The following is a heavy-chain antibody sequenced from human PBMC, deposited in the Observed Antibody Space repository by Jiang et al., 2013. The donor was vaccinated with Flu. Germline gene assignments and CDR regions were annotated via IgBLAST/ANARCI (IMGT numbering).Heavy chain of an antibody. J-gene: IGHJ4*02. D-gene: IGHD1-7*01. V-gene: IGHV3-23*01. CDR1: GFTFNTYA. Sequence: CAASGFTFNTYAVSWVRQAPGRGLEWVSTISGSGYTYYADSVEGRFTISRDDSKNTLSLQMDSLRAEDTAIYYCAKDQGRELPYYFDYWGQGTLVTVSS. CDR3: AKDQGRELPYYFDY. CDR2: ISGSGYT.